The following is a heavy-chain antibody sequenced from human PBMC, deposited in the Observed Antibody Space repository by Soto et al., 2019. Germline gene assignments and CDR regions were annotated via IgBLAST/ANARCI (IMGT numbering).Heavy chain of an antibody. J-gene: IGHJ6*03. CDR2: IYYSGTT. V-gene: IGHV4-59*01. CDR3: ARLTGGTYLSFYYYIGV. D-gene: IGHD2-8*02. Sequence: QVQLQESGPGLVKPSETLSLTRTVSGGSISGYYWSWIRQPPGKGLEWIGYIYYSGTTNYDPSLKSRVTMSVDTSKNQFSLKLSSVTAADTAVYYCARLTGGTYLSFYYYIGVWGKGTTVTVSS. CDR1: GGSISGYY.